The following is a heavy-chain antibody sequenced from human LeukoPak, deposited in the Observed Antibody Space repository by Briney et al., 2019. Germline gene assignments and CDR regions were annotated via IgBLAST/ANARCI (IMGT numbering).Heavy chain of an antibody. Sequence: GESLEISCKGSGYSFTSYWIGWGRQMPGKGLEWMGFIYPGASDPRYTPSFQGQVTISADKSISTAYLQWSSLKASDTAMYYCAIQGIAAAGTGFDPWGQGTLVTVSS. J-gene: IGHJ5*02. D-gene: IGHD6-13*01. CDR2: IYPGASDP. V-gene: IGHV5-51*01. CDR3: AIQGIAAAGTGFDP. CDR1: GYSFTSYW.